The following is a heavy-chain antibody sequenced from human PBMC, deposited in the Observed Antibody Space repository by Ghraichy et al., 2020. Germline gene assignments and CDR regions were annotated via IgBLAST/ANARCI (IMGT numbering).Heavy chain of an antibody. D-gene: IGHD6-19*01. Sequence: GESLNISCTVSGFIFSNYPMNWVRQAPGKGLEWVSSISDRDDNTYYADSVKGRFTISRDNSKNTLYLQMNSLRVVDTAVYYCAKASGHSTRWWVDYFDYWGLGTLVTVSS. CDR3: AKASGHSTRWWVDYFDY. CDR2: ISDRDDNT. CDR1: GFIFSNYP. V-gene: IGHV3-23*01. J-gene: IGHJ4*02.